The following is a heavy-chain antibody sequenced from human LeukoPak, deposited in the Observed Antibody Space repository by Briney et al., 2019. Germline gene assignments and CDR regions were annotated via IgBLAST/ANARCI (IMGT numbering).Heavy chain of an antibody. D-gene: IGHD3-10*01. CDR2: IYYSGST. Sequence: PSETLSLTCTVSGGSISSSPYYWGLIRQPPGEGLEWIGSIYYSGSTYYNPSLKSRVTISVDTSKNQFSLKLSSVTAADTAVYYCARGRAIWFGFNYYYYMDVWGKGTTVTVSS. CDR3: ARGRAIWFGFNYYYYMDV. V-gene: IGHV4-39*07. J-gene: IGHJ6*03. CDR1: GGSISSSPYY.